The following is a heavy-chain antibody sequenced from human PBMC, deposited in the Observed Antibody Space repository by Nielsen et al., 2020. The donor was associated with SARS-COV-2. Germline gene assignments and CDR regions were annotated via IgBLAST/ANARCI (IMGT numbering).Heavy chain of an antibody. CDR3: ATHTTHFHDPGGYLPLGH. D-gene: IGHD2-8*02. CDR2: FDPADDEA. Sequence: ASVKVSCKVSGYTFTDLAVHWVRQSPGKGLEWMGGFDPADDEAVYAQNFQGRVSMTEDPSTDTAYMELSSLRSEDTAVYYCATHTTHFHDPGGYLPLGHWGQGTLVTVSS. V-gene: IGHV1-24*01. CDR1: GYTFTDLA. J-gene: IGHJ4*02.